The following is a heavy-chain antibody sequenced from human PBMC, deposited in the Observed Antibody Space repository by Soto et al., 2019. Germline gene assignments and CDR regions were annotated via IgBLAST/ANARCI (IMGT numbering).Heavy chain of an antibody. J-gene: IGHJ2*01. Sequence: EVQLGESGGGLVQRGGSLRLSCGASEFTFSSYWMSWVLQAPGKGLEWVANIKQDGSEKNYVDSVKGRFTISRDNAKNSLFLQMNSLRAEDTAVYYCARVRVVSGWFVSWYFDLWGRGTLVTVSS. CDR1: EFTFSSYW. CDR3: ARVRVVSGWFVSWYFDL. V-gene: IGHV3-7*05. D-gene: IGHD6-19*01. CDR2: IKQDGSEK.